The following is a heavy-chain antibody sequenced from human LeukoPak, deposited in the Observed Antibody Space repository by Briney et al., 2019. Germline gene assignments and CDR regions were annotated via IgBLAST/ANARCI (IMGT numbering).Heavy chain of an antibody. CDR3: ARDPFQGSRPYYYYGMDV. CDR1: GYTFTGYY. CDR2: INPNSGGT. J-gene: IGHJ6*02. Sequence: GASVMVSCTASGYTFTGYYMHWVRQAPGQGLEWMGWINPNSGGTNYAQKFQGRVTMTRDTSISTAYMELSRLRSDDTAVYYCARDPFQGSRPYYYYGMDVWGQGTTVTVSS. D-gene: IGHD6-6*01. V-gene: IGHV1-2*02.